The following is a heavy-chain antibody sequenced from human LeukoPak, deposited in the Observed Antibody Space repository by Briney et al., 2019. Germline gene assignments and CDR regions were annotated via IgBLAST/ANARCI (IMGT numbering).Heavy chain of an antibody. V-gene: IGHV1-24*01. J-gene: IGHJ4*02. CDR3: ATLKRGSYPLY. Sequence: ASVNVSCKVSGYTLTELSMHWVRQAPGRGLEWMGGFDPEEGETIYAQKFQGRVTMTEDTSTDTAYMELSSLRSEDTAVYYCATLKRGSYPLYWGQGTLVTVSS. D-gene: IGHD3-16*02. CDR2: FDPEEGET. CDR1: GYTLTELS.